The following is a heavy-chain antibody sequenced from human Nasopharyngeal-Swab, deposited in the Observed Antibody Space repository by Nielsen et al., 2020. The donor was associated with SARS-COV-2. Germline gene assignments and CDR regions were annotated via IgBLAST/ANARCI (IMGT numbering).Heavy chain of an antibody. D-gene: IGHD1-26*01. CDR3: ARPKGGGYLDAFDI. V-gene: IGHV3-30-3*01. CDR2: ISYDGSNK. Sequence: GESLKISCAASGFTFSSYAMHWVRQAPGKGLEWVAVISYDGSNKYYADSVKGRFTISRDKSKNTLYLQMNSLRAEDTAVYYCARPKGGGYLDAFDIWGQGTMVTVSS. CDR1: GFTFSSYA. J-gene: IGHJ3*02.